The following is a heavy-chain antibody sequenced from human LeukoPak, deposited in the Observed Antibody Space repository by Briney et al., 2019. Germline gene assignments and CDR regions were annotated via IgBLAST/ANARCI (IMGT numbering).Heavy chain of an antibody. CDR3: ARDRTRIGFDP. CDR1: GGSIDSTSYF. CDR2: IYYTGDA. Sequence: SETLSLTCSVSGGSIDSTSYFWGWVRQPPGKGLEWIGSIYYTGDAYYNPSLRSRVTISVDTSKNQFSLKLTSVTTADTAVYYCARDRTRIGFDPWGQGTLVSVSS. V-gene: IGHV4-39*07. J-gene: IGHJ5*02. D-gene: IGHD2/OR15-2a*01.